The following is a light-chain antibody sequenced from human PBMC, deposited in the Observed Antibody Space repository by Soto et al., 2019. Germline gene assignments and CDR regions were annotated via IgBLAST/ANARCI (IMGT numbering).Light chain of an antibody. CDR2: LNSNGSH. V-gene: IGLV4-69*01. CDR1: SGHINYA. J-gene: IGLJ3*02. Sequence: QLVLTQSPSASASLGASVKLTCTLSSGHINYAIAWHQQQPEKGPRFMMKLNSNGSHSKGDGIPDRFSGSSSGAERYLTISSLQSEDEADYYCQTWGTGPWVFGGGTKLTVL. CDR3: QTWGTGPWV.